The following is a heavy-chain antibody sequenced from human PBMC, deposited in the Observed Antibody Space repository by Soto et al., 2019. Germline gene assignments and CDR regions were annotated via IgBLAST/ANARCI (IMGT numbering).Heavy chain of an antibody. CDR1: GGTFSSYA. Sequence: GASVKVSCKASGGTFSSYAISWVRQAPGQGLEWMGGIIPIFGTANYAQKFQGRVTTTADKSTSTAYMELSSLRSEDTAVYYCAADTTVVTYYFDYWGQGTLVTSPQ. J-gene: IGHJ4*02. V-gene: IGHV1-69*06. CDR3: AADTTVVTYYFDY. D-gene: IGHD4-17*01. CDR2: IIPIFGTA.